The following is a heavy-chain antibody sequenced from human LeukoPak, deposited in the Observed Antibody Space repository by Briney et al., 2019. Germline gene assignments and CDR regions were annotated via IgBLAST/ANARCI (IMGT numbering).Heavy chain of an antibody. Sequence: PSETLSLTCTVSGGSISSSSYYWGWIRQPPGKGLEWIGSIYYSGSTYYNPSLKSRVTISVDTSKNQFSLKLSSVTAADTAVYYCARALRARKFQHWGQGTLVTVSS. CDR3: ARALRARKFQH. CDR2: IYYSGST. J-gene: IGHJ1*01. CDR1: GGSISSSSYY. V-gene: IGHV4-39*07.